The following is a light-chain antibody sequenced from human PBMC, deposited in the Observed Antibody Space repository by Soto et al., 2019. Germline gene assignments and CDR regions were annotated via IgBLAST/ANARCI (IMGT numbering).Light chain of an antibody. J-gene: IGKJ5*01. CDR1: HPIRGH. CDR2: GAS. Sequence: EILMTQYPAALSVPPGEAASLSCRAPHPIRGHVAWYQQQLGQAPRLLISGASSRATGIPDRFSGSGSGTDFTLTITRLEPEDFALYYCQHYVGGSTITFGQGTRLEIK. V-gene: IGKV3-20*01. CDR3: QHYVGGSTIT.